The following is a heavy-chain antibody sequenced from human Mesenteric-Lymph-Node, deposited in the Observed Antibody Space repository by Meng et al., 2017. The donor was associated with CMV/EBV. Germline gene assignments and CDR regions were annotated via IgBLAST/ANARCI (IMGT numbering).Heavy chain of an antibody. CDR2: IKSKTDGGTT. Sequence: FSNAWMSWVRQAPGKGLEWVGRIKSKTDGGTTDYAAPVKGRFTISSDDSKNTLYLQMNSLKTEDTAVYYCTTAGVLLWFGESLKYFDYWGQGTLVTVSS. V-gene: IGHV3-15*01. J-gene: IGHJ4*02. D-gene: IGHD3-10*01. CDR1: FSNAW. CDR3: TTAGVLLWFGESLKYFDY.